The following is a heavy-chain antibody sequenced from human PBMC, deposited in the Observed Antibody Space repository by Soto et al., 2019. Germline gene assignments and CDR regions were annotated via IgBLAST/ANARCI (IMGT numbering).Heavy chain of an antibody. Sequence: GASVKVSCKASGYTFTSYCISWVRQAPGQGLECMGWISAYNGNTNYAQKLQGRVTMTTDTSTSTAYMELRSLRSDDTAVYYCARLAVVGATTGDYFDYWGQGTLVTVSS. CDR1: GYTFTSYC. CDR2: ISAYNGNT. CDR3: ARLAVVGATTGDYFDY. V-gene: IGHV1-18*01. D-gene: IGHD1-26*01. J-gene: IGHJ4*02.